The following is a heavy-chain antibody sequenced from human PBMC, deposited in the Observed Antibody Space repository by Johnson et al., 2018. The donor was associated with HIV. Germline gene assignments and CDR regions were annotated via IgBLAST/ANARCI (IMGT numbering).Heavy chain of an antibody. Sequence: VQLVESGGGLVQPGGSLRLSCAASGFTFSSYDMHWVRQATGKGLEWVSGIGSAGDTYYPGSVKGRFTISRENAKNSLYLQMHSLRAGDTAVYYCARVGEVGDGISLGAVDIWGQGTMVTVSS. CDR3: ARVGEVGDGISLGAVDI. J-gene: IGHJ3*02. D-gene: IGHD3-16*01. V-gene: IGHV3-13*01. CDR2: IGSAGDT. CDR1: GFTFSSYD.